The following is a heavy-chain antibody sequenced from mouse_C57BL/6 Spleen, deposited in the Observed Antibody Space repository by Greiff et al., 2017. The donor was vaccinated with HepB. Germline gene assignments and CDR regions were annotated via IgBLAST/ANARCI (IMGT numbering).Heavy chain of an antibody. V-gene: IGHV1-55*01. J-gene: IGHJ2*01. D-gene: IGHD2-3*01. CDR1: GYTFTSYW. Sequence: VQLQQPGAELVKPGASVKMSCKASGYTFTSYWITWVKQRPGQGLEWIGDIYPGSGSTNYNEKFKSKATLTVDTSSSTAYMQLSSLTSEDSAVYYCARSRDGYYVPFDYWGQGTTLTVS. CDR3: ARSRDGYYVPFDY. CDR2: IYPGSGST.